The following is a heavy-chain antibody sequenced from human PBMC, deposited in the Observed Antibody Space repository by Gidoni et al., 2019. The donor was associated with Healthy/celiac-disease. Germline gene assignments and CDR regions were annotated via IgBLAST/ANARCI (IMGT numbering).Heavy chain of an antibody. Sequence: QVQLVQSGAEVKKPGASVKVSCKASGYTFTSYYMHWVRQAPGQGIEWMGIINPSGGSTSYAQKFQGRVTMTRDTSTCTVYIVLSSLISEDTAVYYCARDLRLGDSTDYWGQGTLVTVSS. J-gene: IGHJ4*02. V-gene: IGHV1-46*01. CDR3: ARDLRLGDSTDY. CDR2: INPSGGST. CDR1: GYTFTSYY. D-gene: IGHD2-21*02.